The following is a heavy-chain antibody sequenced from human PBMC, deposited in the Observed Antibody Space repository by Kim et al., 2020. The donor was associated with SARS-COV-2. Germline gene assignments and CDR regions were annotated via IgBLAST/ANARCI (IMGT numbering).Heavy chain of an antibody. D-gene: IGHD6-25*01. V-gene: IGHV4-34*01. CDR3: ARRSAVLRLLNWFDP. J-gene: IGHJ5*02. CDR1: RGSFNGYY. Sequence: SETLSLTCAVYRGSFNGYYWSWIRQPPGKGLEWIGEINHSGNTNYNPALKSRVSISKDTSKNHFSLKLTSVTAADTAVYYCARRSAVLRLLNWFDPWGQGTLVTVSS. CDR2: INHSGNT.